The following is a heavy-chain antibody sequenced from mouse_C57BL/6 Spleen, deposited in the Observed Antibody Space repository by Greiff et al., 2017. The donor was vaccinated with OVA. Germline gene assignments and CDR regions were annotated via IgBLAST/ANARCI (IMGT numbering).Heavy chain of an antibody. J-gene: IGHJ4*01. CDR2: INPNNGGT. D-gene: IGHD2-1*01. Sequence: VQLQQSGPELVKPGASVKISCKASGYTFTDYYMNWVKQSHGKSLEWIGDINPNNGGTSYNQKFKGKATLTVDKSSSTAYMELRSLTSEDSAVYYCARHGNWAMDYWGQGTSVTVSS. V-gene: IGHV1-26*01. CDR3: ARHGNWAMDY. CDR1: GYTFTDYY.